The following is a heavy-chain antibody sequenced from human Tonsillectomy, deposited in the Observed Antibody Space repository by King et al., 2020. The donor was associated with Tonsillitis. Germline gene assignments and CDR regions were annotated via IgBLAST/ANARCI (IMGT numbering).Heavy chain of an antibody. CDR1: GGSFSGYY. V-gene: IGHV4-34*01. CDR2: INHSGST. J-gene: IGHJ3*02. Sequence: VQLQQWGAGLLKPSETLSLTCAVYGGSFSGYYWSWIRQPPGKGLEWIGEINHSGSTNYNPSLKSRVTISLDTSKNQFSLKLSSVTAADTAVYYCASLTYYYDSSGYFHDAFDIWGQGTMVTVSS. D-gene: IGHD3-22*01. CDR3: ASLTYYYDSSGYFHDAFDI.